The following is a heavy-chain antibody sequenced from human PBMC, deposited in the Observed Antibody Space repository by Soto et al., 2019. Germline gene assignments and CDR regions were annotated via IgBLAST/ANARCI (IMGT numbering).Heavy chain of an antibody. CDR2: IWYDGSNK. CDR1: GFTFSSYG. Sequence: GGSLRLSCAASGFTFSSYGMHWVRQAPGKGLEWVAVIWYDGSNKYYADSVKGRFTFSRDNSKNTMSLQMNSLRVEDTAIYYCARWGCSGSNCNLNQRSFDLWGQGTLVTVSS. J-gene: IGHJ5*02. D-gene: IGHD2-15*01. CDR3: ARWGCSGSNCNLNQRSFDL. V-gene: IGHV3-33*01.